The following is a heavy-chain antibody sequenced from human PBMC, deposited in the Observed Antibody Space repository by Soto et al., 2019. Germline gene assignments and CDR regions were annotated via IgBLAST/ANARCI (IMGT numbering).Heavy chain of an antibody. D-gene: IGHD3-3*01. CDR3: ARHDFWSAVGRY. CDR1: GYSFTSYW. Sequence: GDSLKISFKGSGYSFTSYWISWVRQMPGKGLEWMGRIDPSDSYTNYSPSFQGHVTISADKSISTAYLQWSSLKASDTAMYYCARHDFWSAVGRYWGQGTLVTVSS. J-gene: IGHJ4*02. CDR2: IDPSDSYT. V-gene: IGHV5-10-1*01.